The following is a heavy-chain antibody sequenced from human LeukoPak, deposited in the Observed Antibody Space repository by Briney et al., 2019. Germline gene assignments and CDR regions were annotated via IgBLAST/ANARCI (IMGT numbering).Heavy chain of an antibody. Sequence: SETLCLTCAVSGSSITSSHWWSWARQPPGKGLEWIGEIHDGGNTNYKRSVKSRVTMSLDKSNNQMSLKLTSVTAADTAVCYCATYFYIDYATHYFDCWGEGTLVTVSA. J-gene: IGHJ4*01. CDR1: GSSITSSHW. CDR3: ATYFYIDYATHYFDC. D-gene: IGHD4-17*01. CDR2: IHDGGNT. V-gene: IGHV4-4*02.